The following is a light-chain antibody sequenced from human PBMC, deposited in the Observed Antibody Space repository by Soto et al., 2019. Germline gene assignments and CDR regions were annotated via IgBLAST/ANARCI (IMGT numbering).Light chain of an antibody. CDR3: GTWDSSLSAVV. CDR2: DNN. J-gene: IGLJ2*01. CDR1: SSDVGGNNF. Sequence: QSALTQPRSVSGSPGQSVTISCTGSSSDVGGNNFVSWYQQSPGIAPKLMIYDNNKRPSGIPDRFSGSKSGTSATLGITGLQTGDEADYYCGTWDSSLSAVVFGGGTKLTVL. V-gene: IGLV1-51*01.